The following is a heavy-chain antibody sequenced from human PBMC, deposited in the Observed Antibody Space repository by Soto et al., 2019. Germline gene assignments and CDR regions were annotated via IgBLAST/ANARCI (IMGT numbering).Heavy chain of an antibody. CDR3: ARPYGGKIGDAPDL. CDR2: ISDAAGSA. CDR1: GFTFSTYA. Sequence: LRLSCAASGFTFSTYAMSWVRQVPGKGLEWVSTISDAAGSAYYVDSVRGRFTISRDNSKKTLYLQMNSLRAEDSAVYYCARPYGGKIGDAPDLWGQGTMVTVSS. D-gene: IGHD4-17*01. J-gene: IGHJ3*01. V-gene: IGHV3-23*01.